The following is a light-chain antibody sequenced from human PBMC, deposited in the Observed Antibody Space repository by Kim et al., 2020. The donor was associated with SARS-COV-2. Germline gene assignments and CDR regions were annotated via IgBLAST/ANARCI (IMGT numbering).Light chain of an antibody. V-gene: IGKV1-27*01. CDR3: QKDNRAPWT. CDR2: AAS. CDR1: HNIANS. Sequence: ASVTINCRASHNIANSLAWYQEKAGKVPQVMNYAASTVQSGVPCRFSGSGSGKEIPLTIGRLPTEDVASYFRQKDNRAPWTFGQGTKVDIK. J-gene: IGKJ1*01.